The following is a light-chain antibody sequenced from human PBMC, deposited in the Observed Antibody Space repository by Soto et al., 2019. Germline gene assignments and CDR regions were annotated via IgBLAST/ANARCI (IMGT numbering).Light chain of an antibody. J-gene: IGKJ1*01. CDR2: GAS. CDR1: QSVSSSY. V-gene: IGKV3-20*01. Sequence: EIVLTQSPGTLSLSPGERATLSCRASQSVSSSYLAWYQQKPGQAPRLLIYGASSRATGISDRFSGSGSGTDFPLTISRLEPEDSAVYYCHQYGSSPWTFGQGTKVEIK. CDR3: HQYGSSPWT.